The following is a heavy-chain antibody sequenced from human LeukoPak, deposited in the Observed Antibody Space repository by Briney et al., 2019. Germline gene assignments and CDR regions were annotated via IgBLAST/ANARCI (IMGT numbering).Heavy chain of an antibody. CDR2: ISGDGRDI. Sequence: GGSLRLSCAASAFTFSSYGMSWVRQAPGKGLEWVSAISGDGRDIFYADAVKGRFTISRDNAKNSLYLQMNSLRAEDTAVYYCASTCSSTSCYFGVGWFDPWGQGTLVTVSS. V-gene: IGHV3-23*01. D-gene: IGHD2-2*01. CDR1: AFTFSSYG. CDR3: ASTCSSTSCYFGVGWFDP. J-gene: IGHJ5*02.